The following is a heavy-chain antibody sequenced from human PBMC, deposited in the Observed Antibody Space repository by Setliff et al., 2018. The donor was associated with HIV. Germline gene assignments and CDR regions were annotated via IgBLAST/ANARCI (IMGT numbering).Heavy chain of an antibody. CDR3: AKLSHSHDSNGFTVDYLLSSASKAYYYYYMDV. CDR1: GFTFSNYG. J-gene: IGHJ6*03. V-gene: IGHV3-30*02. CDR2: IHYDGRDQ. D-gene: IGHD3-22*01. Sequence: SLRLSCATSGFTFSNYGMHWVRQAPGKGLEWVTFIHYDGRDQYYADSVKGRFTISRDNSKNTLYLQMKSLRAEDTAVYYCAKLSHSHDSNGFTVDYLLSSASKAYYYYYMDVWGRGTTVTVSS.